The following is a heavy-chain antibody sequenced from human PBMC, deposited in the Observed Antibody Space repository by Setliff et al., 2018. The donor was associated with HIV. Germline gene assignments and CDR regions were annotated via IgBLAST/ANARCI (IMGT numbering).Heavy chain of an antibody. CDR3: ARERTGGWLVGDY. V-gene: IGHV1-3*01. CDR2: INSVNHEA. D-gene: IGHD6-19*01. CDR1: GYTFTAYP. J-gene: IGHJ4*02. Sequence: ASVKVSCKASGYTFTAYPMHWVRQVPGQSLEWMGWINSVNHEAILSQKFQDRIIITKDTSANAAYMELSSLTSEDTAVHYCARERTGGWLVGDYWGQGTLVTVSS.